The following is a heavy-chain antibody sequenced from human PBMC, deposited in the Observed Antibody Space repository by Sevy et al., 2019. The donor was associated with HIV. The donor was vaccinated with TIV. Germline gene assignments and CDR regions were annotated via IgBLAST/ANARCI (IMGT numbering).Heavy chain of an antibody. CDR2: MNPNSGNR. J-gene: IGHJ6*02. CDR1: GYTFTCYD. D-gene: IGHD2-2*01. V-gene: IGHV1-8*01. CDR3: ARADLDSSTFFYYYGMDV. Sequence: ASVKVSCKASGYTFTCYDINWVRQATGQGLEWMGWMNPNSGNRGYAQKFQGRVTMTTNTSISTAYMELSSLRSEDTAVYYCARADLDSSTFFYYYGMDVWGQGTTVTVSS.